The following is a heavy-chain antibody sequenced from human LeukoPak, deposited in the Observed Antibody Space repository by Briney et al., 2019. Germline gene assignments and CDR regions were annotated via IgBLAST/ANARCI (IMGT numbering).Heavy chain of an antibody. J-gene: IGHJ4*02. D-gene: IGHD6-13*01. CDR1: GYSISSGYF. CDR3: ARDGQQLALDH. V-gene: IGHV4-38-2*02. CDR2: IYHSGST. Sequence: SETLSLTCTVSGYSISSGYFWGWIRQPPGKGLEWIGSIYHSGSTYYNPSLKSRVTMSVHTSKNQFSLKLSSVTAADTAVYYCARDGQQLALDHWGQGTLVTVSS.